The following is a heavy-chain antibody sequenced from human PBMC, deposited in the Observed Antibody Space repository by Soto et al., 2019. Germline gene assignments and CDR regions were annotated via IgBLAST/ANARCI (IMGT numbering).Heavy chain of an antibody. D-gene: IGHD2-15*01. CDR1: GYTFTSYD. J-gene: IGHJ5*02. CDR2: MNPNSGNT. V-gene: IGHV1-8*01. CDR3: ARVGYCSGGSCYFGWFDP. Sequence: ASVKVSCKASGYTFTSYDINWVRQATGQGLEWMGWMNPNSGNTGYAQKFQGRVTMTRNTSISTAYMELSSLRSEDTAVYYCARVGYCSGGSCYFGWFDPWGQGTLVTVSS.